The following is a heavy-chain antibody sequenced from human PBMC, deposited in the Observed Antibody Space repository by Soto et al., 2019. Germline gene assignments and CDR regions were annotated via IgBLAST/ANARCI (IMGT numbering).Heavy chain of an antibody. J-gene: IGHJ4*02. D-gene: IGHD7-27*01. V-gene: IGHV4-34*01. Sequence: SETLSLTCAIYGGSFSSHSRSWVRQPPGKGLEWIGEIHHDGITNYNPSLKSRVTISGDTSKSQFSLELTSLTAADTAVYYCATYDVGTIIQDYWAQGTLVTAPQ. CDR1: GGSFSSHS. CDR3: ATYDVGTIIQDY. CDR2: IHHDGIT.